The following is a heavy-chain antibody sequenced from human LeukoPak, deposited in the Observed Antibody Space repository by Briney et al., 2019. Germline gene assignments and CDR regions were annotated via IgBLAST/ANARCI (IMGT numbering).Heavy chain of an antibody. CDR3: ARRGSGTRWHYYYGLDV. J-gene: IGHJ6*02. CDR1: GYSFTSYW. D-gene: IGHD3-10*01. Sequence: PGESLKISCQGSGYSFTSYWIAWVRQMPGRGLEWMGIIYPGDSDTRYNPSFQGQVTISADKSISTAYLQWSSLKASDTAMYYCARRGSGTRWHYYYGLDVWGQGTTVTVSS. CDR2: IYPGDSDT. V-gene: IGHV5-51*01.